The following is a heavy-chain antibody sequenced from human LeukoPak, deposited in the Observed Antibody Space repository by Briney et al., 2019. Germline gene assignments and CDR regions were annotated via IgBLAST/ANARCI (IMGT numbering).Heavy chain of an antibody. D-gene: IGHD4-17*01. Sequence: GESLKISCKGSGYSFTSYWISWVRQMPGKGLEWMGRIDPSDSYTNYSPSFQGQVTISADKSISTAYLQWSSLKASDTAMYYCARSVTTHYYYYGMDVWGQGTTVTVSS. V-gene: IGHV5-10-1*04. CDR3: ARSVTTHYYYYGMDV. CDR2: IDPSDSYT. CDR1: GYSFTSYW. J-gene: IGHJ6*02.